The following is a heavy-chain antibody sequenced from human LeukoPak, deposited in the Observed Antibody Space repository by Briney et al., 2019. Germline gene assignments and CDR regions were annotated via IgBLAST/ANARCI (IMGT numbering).Heavy chain of an antibody. V-gene: IGHV3-23*01. CDR2: ISGSGGST. CDR1: GFTFSSYA. J-gene: IGHJ4*02. CDR3: AKRPDDSSGYYSDY. D-gene: IGHD3-22*01. Sequence: GGSLRLSCAASGFTFSSYAMSWVRQAPGKGLEWVSAISGSGGSTYYADSVKGRFTISRDNSKNTLYLQMNSLRAEDTAVYYCAKRPDDSSGYYSDYWGQGTLVTVSS.